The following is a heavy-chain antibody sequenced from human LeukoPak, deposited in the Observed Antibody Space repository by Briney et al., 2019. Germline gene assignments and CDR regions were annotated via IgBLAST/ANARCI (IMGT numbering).Heavy chain of an antibody. V-gene: IGHV3-23*01. CDR3: ATRGSSWWFDS. D-gene: IGHD6-13*01. CDR1: GFTFSSHA. J-gene: IGHJ5*01. Sequence: PGGSLRLSCAASGFTFSSHAMSWVRQAPGKGLEWVSGNSSRGGTTYYSGSVKGRFTNSRDNSKNTLYLQRNSLRAEDTDIYYCATRGSSWWFDSWGQGGLVTVSS. CDR2: NSSRGGTT.